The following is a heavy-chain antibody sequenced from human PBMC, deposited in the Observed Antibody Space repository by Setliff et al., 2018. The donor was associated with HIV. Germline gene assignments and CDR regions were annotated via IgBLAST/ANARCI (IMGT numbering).Heavy chain of an antibody. J-gene: IGHJ6*02. V-gene: IGHV1-3*01. D-gene: IGHD3-16*01. CDR1: GYTFTSYA. Sequence: ASVKVSCKASGYTFTSYAMNWVRQAPGQRLEWMGWTNAGNGNTKYSQKFRGRVTITRDTSASTAYMELSSLRSEDTAVYYCARMGLRELDYYYGMDVWGQGTTVTVSS. CDR3: ARMGLRELDYYYGMDV. CDR2: TNAGNGNT.